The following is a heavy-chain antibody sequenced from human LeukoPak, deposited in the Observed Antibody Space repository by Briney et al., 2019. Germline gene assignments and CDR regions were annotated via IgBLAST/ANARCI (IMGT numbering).Heavy chain of an antibody. D-gene: IGHD2-2*02. V-gene: IGHV3-30*02. J-gene: IGHJ4*02. Sequence: GESLRLSCATSGFTFSFFGMHWVRQAPGKGLEWVAFIQYEGSYKFYADSVQGRFSISRDNSKSTLFLQMNSLRPDDTALYYCAKTSDQLLYSKFDFWGQGTLVTVSS. CDR1: GFTFSFFG. CDR3: AKTSDQLLYSKFDF. CDR2: IQYEGSYK.